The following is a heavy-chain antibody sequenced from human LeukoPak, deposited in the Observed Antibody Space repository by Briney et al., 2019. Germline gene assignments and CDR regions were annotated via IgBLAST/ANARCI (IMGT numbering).Heavy chain of an antibody. J-gene: IGHJ4*02. Sequence: SETLSLTCTVSGGSISSGGYYWSWIRQHPGKGLEWIGYIYYSGSTYYNPSLKSRVTISVDTSKNQFSLKLSSVTAADTAVYYCARDRVDSSGYYPDYWGQGTLVTVS. CDR3: ARDRVDSSGYYPDY. V-gene: IGHV4-31*03. CDR1: GGSISSGGYY. CDR2: IYYSGST. D-gene: IGHD3-22*01.